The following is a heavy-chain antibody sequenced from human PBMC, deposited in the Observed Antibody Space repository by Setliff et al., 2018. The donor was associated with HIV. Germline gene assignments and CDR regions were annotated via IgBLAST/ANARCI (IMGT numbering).Heavy chain of an antibody. Sequence: SETLSLTCAVYGGSFSGYYWSWIRQPPGKGLEWIGEINHSGSTYYNPSLKSRVTISVDTSKNQFSLKLSSVTAADTAVYYCARDSGRRNDAFDIWGQGTMVT. CDR2: INHSGST. CDR3: ARDSGRRNDAFDI. D-gene: IGHD3-10*01. J-gene: IGHJ3*02. V-gene: IGHV4-34*01. CDR1: GGSFSGYY.